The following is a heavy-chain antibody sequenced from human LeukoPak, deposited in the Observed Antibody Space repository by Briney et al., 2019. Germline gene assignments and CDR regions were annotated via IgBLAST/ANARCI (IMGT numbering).Heavy chain of an antibody. Sequence: GASVKVSCKASGYTFTSYGISWVRQAPGQGLEWMGWINTNTGNPTYAQGFTGRFVFSLDTSVSTAYLQISSLKAEDTAVYYCARDTRSCSGGSCYFYYYYYMDVWGKGTTVTVSS. CDR3: ARDTRSCSGGSCYFYYYYYMDV. CDR2: INTNTGNP. J-gene: IGHJ6*03. D-gene: IGHD2-15*01. V-gene: IGHV7-4-1*02. CDR1: GYTFTSYG.